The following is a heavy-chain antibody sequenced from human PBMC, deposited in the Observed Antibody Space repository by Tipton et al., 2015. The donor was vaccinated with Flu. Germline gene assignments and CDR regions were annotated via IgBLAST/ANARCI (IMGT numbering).Heavy chain of an antibody. CDR1: GGSVSSGSYY. J-gene: IGHJ6*02. Sequence: LRLSCTVSGGSVSSGSYYWSWIRQPPGKGLEWIGYIYYSGSTNNNPSLKSRVTISVDTSKNQFSLKLSSVTAADTAVYYCARDQVSPHLTYGMDVWGQGTTVTVSS. CDR3: ARDQVSPHLTYGMDV. V-gene: IGHV4-61*01. D-gene: IGHD2-21*01. CDR2: IYYSGST.